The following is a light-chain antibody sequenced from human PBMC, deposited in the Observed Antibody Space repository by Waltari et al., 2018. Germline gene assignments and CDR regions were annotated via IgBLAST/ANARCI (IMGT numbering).Light chain of an antibody. CDR1: SSDVGGYNY. J-gene: IGLJ1*01. Sequence: QSALTHPASVSGSPGQSITISCTGTSSDVGGYNYVSWYQQPPGKAPKLMIYDVSNRPSGVSNRFSGSKSGNTASLTISGLQAEDEADYYCSSYTSSSTLVVFGTGTKVTVL. CDR2: DVS. V-gene: IGLV2-14*03. CDR3: SSYTSSSTLVV.